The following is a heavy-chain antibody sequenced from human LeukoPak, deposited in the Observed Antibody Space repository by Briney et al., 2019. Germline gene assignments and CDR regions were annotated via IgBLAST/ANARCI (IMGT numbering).Heavy chain of an antibody. CDR2: INHSGST. Sequence: PSETLSLTCAVYGGSFSGYYWSWIRQPPGKGLEWIGEINHSGSTNYNPSLKSRVTISVDTSKNQFSLKLSSVTAADMAVYYCARRRPMITIFGVAPPFDYWGQGTLVTVSS. J-gene: IGHJ4*02. D-gene: IGHD3-3*01. CDR1: GGSFSGYY. CDR3: ARRRPMITIFGVAPPFDY. V-gene: IGHV4-34*01.